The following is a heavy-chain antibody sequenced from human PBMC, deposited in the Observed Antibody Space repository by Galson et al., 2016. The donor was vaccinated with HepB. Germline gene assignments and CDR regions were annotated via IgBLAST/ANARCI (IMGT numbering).Heavy chain of an antibody. D-gene: IGHD3-10*01. Sequence: SLRLSCAASGFTFSSWAMSWVRQAPGKGLEWVSAISGNGGSTFYADSVKGRFTISRDNFKNTLHLQMNSLRAEDTAVYYCAKNWGPGSGGYFPDYWGQGTLVTVSS. J-gene: IGHJ4*02. CDR1: GFTFSSWA. V-gene: IGHV3-23*01. CDR3: AKNWGPGSGGYFPDY. CDR2: ISGNGGST.